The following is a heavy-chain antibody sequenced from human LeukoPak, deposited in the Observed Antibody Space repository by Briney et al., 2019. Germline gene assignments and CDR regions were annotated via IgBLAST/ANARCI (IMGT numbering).Heavy chain of an antibody. CDR3: ARAPVQYCGGDCDTFDI. V-gene: IGHV3-23*01. Sequence: GGSLGLSCAASGFTFSSYAMSWVRQAPGKGLEWVSAISGSGGSTYYADSVKGRFTISRDNSKNTLYLQMNSLRAGDTAVFYCARAPVQYCGGDCDTFDIWGQGTTVTVSS. CDR2: ISGSGGST. D-gene: IGHD2-21*02. J-gene: IGHJ3*02. CDR1: GFTFSSYA.